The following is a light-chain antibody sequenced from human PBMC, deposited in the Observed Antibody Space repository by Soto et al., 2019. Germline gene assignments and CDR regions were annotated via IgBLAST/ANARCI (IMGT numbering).Light chain of an antibody. CDR3: QHYNSYSEA. CDR2: KAS. V-gene: IGKV1-5*03. Sequence: DIQMTQSPSTPSGSVGARVTITCRASQPISSWLAWYQQKPGKAPKLLIYKASTLKSGVPSRFSGSGSGTEFTLTISSLQPDDFATYYCQHYNSYSEAFGQGTKVDIK. J-gene: IGKJ1*01. CDR1: QPISSW.